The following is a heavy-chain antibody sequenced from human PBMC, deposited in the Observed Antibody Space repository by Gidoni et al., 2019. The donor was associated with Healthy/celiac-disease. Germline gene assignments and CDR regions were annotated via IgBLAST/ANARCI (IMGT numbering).Heavy chain of an antibody. V-gene: IGHV1-58*01. D-gene: IGHD6-13*01. Sequence: QMQLVQSGPEVKKPGTSVKVSCKAAGFTFTTSAVQWVRQARGQRLEWIGWIVVGSGHTNYAQKFQERVTITRDMSTSTAYMELSSLRSEDTAVYYCAATIAAAGPYYGMDVWGQGTTVTVSS. CDR3: AATIAAAGPYYGMDV. J-gene: IGHJ6*02. CDR1: GFTFTTSA. CDR2: IVVGSGHT.